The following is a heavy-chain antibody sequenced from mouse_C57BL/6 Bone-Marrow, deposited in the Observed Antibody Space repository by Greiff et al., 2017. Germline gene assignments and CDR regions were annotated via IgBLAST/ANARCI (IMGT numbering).Heavy chain of an antibody. D-gene: IGHD2-3*01. CDR3: EREGVYDSLDY. CDR2: IYPGSGST. Sequence: QVQLQQPGAELVKPGASVKMSCKASGYTFTSYWITWVKQRPGQGLEWLGDIYPGSGSTNYNEKFTSKATLTVDTSSSTAYIQHSCLASEYSAVYSSEREGVYDSLDYWGQGTTVTVSS. V-gene: IGHV1-55*01. J-gene: IGHJ4*01. CDR1: GYTFTSYW.